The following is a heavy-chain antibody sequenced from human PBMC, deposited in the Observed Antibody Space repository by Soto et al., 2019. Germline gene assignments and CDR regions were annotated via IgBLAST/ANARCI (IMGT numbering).Heavy chain of an antibody. CDR3: ARELVLGLKSAFDM. V-gene: IGHV3-7*04. J-gene: IGHJ3*02. CDR1: GLTFNNYW. D-gene: IGHD2-15*01. CDR2: IKGDGSDK. Sequence: EVQLLEAGGGLVQPGGSLRLSCAASGLTFNNYWMSWVRQAPGKGLEWVANIKGDGSDKSYGDSVKGRFTISRDNAKNSLYLHMNSLRHEDTAVYFCARELVLGLKSAFDMWGQGTLVTVSS.